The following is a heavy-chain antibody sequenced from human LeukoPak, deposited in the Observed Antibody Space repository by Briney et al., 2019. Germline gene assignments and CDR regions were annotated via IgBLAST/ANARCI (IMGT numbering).Heavy chain of an antibody. J-gene: IGHJ6*02. D-gene: IGHD6-13*01. CDR1: GHSIINSFY. CDR2: IYHTGST. V-gene: IGHV4-38-2*02. Sequence: SETLSLTCTVSGHSIINSFYWGWIRQPPGKGLEWIGSIYHTGSTYYNPSLKSRVTISVDTSKNQFSLRLNSVTAADTAVYYCARDRYSSSWYYYGMDVWGQGTTVTVSS. CDR3: ARDRYSSSWYYYGMDV.